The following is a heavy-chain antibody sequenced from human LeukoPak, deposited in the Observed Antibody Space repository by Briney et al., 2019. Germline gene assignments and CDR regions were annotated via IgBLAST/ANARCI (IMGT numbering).Heavy chain of an antibody. CDR3: ATYGDFPYCFHY. Sequence: SETLTLTCAVTGGSVSNGNWWTWARQPPGKGLEWIGEILHSGSTHYSPSLKSRVTISVDKSKNQFSLKLSSVTAADTAEYYCATYGDFPYCFHYWGQGTLVTASS. CDR1: GGSVSNGNW. D-gene: IGHD2-21*02. J-gene: IGHJ4*02. V-gene: IGHV4-4*02. CDR2: ILHSGST.